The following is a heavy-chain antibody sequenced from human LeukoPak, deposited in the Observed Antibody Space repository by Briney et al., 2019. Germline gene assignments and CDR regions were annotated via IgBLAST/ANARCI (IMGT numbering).Heavy chain of an antibody. Sequence: PGESLRLSCAASGFTFDDYAMHWVRQAPGKGLEWASGISWNSGSIGYADSVKGRFTISRDNAKNSLYLQMNSLRAEDTALYYCAKDEYDSSGYTFDYWGQGTLVTVSS. CDR3: AKDEYDSSGYTFDY. CDR1: GFTFDDYA. J-gene: IGHJ4*02. D-gene: IGHD3-22*01. CDR2: ISWNSGSI. V-gene: IGHV3-9*01.